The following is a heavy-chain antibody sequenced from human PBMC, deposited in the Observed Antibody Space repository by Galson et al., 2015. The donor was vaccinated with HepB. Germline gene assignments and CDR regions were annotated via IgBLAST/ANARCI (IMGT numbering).Heavy chain of an antibody. Sequence: QSGAEVKKPGESLRISCKGSGYSFTSYRISWVRQMPGKGLEWMGRIDPSDSYTNYSPSIRGHVTISADKSISTAYLQWSSLKASDTAMYYCARHKIGTTTMWHFYGMDVWGQGTTVTVSS. D-gene: IGHD4-11*01. CDR2: IDPSDSYT. CDR1: GYSFTSYR. J-gene: IGHJ6*02. V-gene: IGHV5-10-1*01. CDR3: ARHKIGTTTMWHFYGMDV.